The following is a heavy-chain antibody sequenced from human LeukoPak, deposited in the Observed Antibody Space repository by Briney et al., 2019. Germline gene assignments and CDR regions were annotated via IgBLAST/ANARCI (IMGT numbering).Heavy chain of an antibody. V-gene: IGHV1-8*01. J-gene: IGHJ5*02. CDR2: MNPNGGNT. D-gene: IGHD2-2*02. Sequence: GASVKVSCKASGYTFTSYDINWVRQATGQGLEWMGWMNPNGGNTGYAQKFRGRVTMTRNTSISTAYMELSSLRSEATAVYYCARGAYCSSTSCYTQNWFDPWGQGTLVTVSS. CDR1: GYTFTSYD. CDR3: ARGAYCSSTSCYTQNWFDP.